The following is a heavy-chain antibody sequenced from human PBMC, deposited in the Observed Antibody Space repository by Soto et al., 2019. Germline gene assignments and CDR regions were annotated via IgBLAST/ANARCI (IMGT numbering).Heavy chain of an antibody. V-gene: IGHV4-34*01. Sequence: SETLSLTCAVYGGSFSGYYWSWIRQPPGKGLEWIGEINHSGSTNYNPSLKSRVTISVDTSKNQFSLKLSSVTAADTAVYYCARTLRFLEWLLYDYYGMDVWGQGTTVT. CDR2: INHSGST. CDR3: ARTLRFLEWLLYDYYGMDV. D-gene: IGHD3-3*01. CDR1: GGSFSGYY. J-gene: IGHJ6*02.